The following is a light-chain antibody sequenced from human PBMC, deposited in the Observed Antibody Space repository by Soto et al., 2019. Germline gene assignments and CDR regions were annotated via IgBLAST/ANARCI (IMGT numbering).Light chain of an antibody. V-gene: IGKV3-20*01. J-gene: IGKJ1*01. CDR2: VAS. CDR3: QQYGSSPVT. Sequence: EIVLTQSPGTLSLSPGERATLSCRASQSVSSSYLAWYQQKPGRAPRLLIYVASSRATGIPDRFSGSGSGTDFTLTISRLEPEDFAVYYCQQYGSSPVTFGQGTRWISN. CDR1: QSVSSSY.